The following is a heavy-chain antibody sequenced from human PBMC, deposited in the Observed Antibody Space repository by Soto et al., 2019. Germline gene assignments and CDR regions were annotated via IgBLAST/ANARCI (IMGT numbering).Heavy chain of an antibody. D-gene: IGHD2-21*02. CDR2: MYNTGST. CDR3: ARDLWGYCGTDCYPLDV. V-gene: IGHV4-59*01. CDR1: GGSISGYY. J-gene: IGHJ6*02. Sequence: SETLSPTFTVSGGSISGYYCGWSRLPPGKGLEWIGYMYNTGSTVYNPSFKSRVTISVDTSKNQFSLKLNSVTAADTAVYYCARDLWGYCGTDCYPLDVWGQGTTVTVSS.